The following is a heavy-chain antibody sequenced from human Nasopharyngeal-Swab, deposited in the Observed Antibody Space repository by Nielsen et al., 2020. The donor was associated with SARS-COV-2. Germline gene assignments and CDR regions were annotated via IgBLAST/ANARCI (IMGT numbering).Heavy chain of an antibody. Sequence: GESLKISCAASRFTFSSFWMSWVRQAPGKGLEWVANIKQDGSEKYYVDSVKGRLTISRDNAKNSLYLQMNSLRAEDTAVYYCARVESSSWYFQHWGQGTLVTVPS. D-gene: IGHD6-13*01. CDR3: ARVESSSWYFQH. CDR2: IKQDGSEK. J-gene: IGHJ1*01. V-gene: IGHV3-7*01. CDR1: RFTFSSFW.